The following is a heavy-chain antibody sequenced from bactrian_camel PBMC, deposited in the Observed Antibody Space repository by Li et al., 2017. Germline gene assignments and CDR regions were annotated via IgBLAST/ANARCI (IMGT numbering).Heavy chain of an antibody. D-gene: IGHD1*01. J-gene: IGHJ6*01. CDR2: ISSSGGST. CDR3: ATYLDFGT. CDR1: GFTFSRYS. V-gene: IGHV3S40*01. Sequence: VQLVESGGGLVQPGGSLTLSCTGSGFTFSRYSMAWVRQAPGKGLEWISLISSSGGSTLYADSVEGRFTISQDPTKNAVYLQMDSLKSEDTALYYCATYLDFGTWGQGTQVTV.